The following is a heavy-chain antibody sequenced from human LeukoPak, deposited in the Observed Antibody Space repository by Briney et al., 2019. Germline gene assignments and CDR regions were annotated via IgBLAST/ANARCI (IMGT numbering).Heavy chain of an antibody. CDR3: ARVSAFFYDSAAYYFDY. CDR1: GGSISSGDYY. V-gene: IGHV4-30-4*01. Sequence: SETLSLTCTVSGGSISSGDYYWSWIRQPPGKGLEWIGYIYYSGNTYYNPSLKSRVTISIHTSKNQFSLTLSSVTAADTAVYYCARVSAFFYDSAAYYFDYWGQGALVTVSS. CDR2: IYYSGNT. D-gene: IGHD2/OR15-2a*01. J-gene: IGHJ4*02.